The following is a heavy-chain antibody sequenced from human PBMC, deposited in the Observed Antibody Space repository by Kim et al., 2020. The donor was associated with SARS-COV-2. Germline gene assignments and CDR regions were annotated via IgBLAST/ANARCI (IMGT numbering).Heavy chain of an antibody. CDR3: ARDRGENSGSYYWFDP. CDR2: IIPIFGTA. D-gene: IGHD1-26*01. CDR1: GGTFSSYA. J-gene: IGHJ5*02. V-gene: IGHV1-69*13. Sequence: SVKVSCKASGGTFSSYAISWVRQAPGQGLEWMGGIIPIFGTANYAQKFQGRVTITADESTSTAYMELSSLRSEDTAVYYCARDRGENSGSYYWFDPWGQGTLVTVSS.